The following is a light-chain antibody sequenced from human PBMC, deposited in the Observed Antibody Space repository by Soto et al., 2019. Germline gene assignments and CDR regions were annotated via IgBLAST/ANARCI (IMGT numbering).Light chain of an antibody. CDR1: QNIDNY. V-gene: IGKV1-39*01. CDR3: QETYNAGAVS. CDR2: ATS. J-gene: IGKJ4*01. Sequence: DIQMTQSPSSLSASVGDRVTITCRASQNIDNYLNWYQHKAGKAPKLLIYATSTLQSGVPSRFSGSDSGKDFSLTISNLHTEDFAIYFCQETYNAGAVSFGGGTKVEIK.